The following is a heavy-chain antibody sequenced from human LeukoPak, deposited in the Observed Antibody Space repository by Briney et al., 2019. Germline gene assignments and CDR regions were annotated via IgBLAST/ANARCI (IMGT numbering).Heavy chain of an antibody. CDR3: ASGYSSSWYFQH. D-gene: IGHD6-13*01. CDR2: IYYSGST. Sequence: SETLSLTCAVSGGSINTGNWWSWVRQTPGKGLEWIGSIYYSGSTYYNPSLKSRVTISVDTSKNQFSLKLSSVTAADTAVYYCASGYSSSWYFQHWGQSTLVTVSS. J-gene: IGHJ1*01. CDR1: GGSINTGNW. V-gene: IGHV4-4*02.